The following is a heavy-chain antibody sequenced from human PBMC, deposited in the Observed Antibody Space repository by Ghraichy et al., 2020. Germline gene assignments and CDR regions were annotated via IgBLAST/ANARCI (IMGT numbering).Heavy chain of an antibody. CDR1: GLSLSTRGVG. Sequence: SGPTLVKPTQTLTLTCTFFGLSGLSLSTRGVGVGWIRQPPGKALEWLAMNYWDDDKRYSPSLKSRLTITKDTSKNQVVLTMTNMDPVDTATYYCAYSYGSGRMYWFDPWGQGTLVTVSS. CDR3: AYSYGSGRMYWFDP. CDR2: NYWDDDK. V-gene: IGHV2-5*02. D-gene: IGHD3-10*01. J-gene: IGHJ5*02.